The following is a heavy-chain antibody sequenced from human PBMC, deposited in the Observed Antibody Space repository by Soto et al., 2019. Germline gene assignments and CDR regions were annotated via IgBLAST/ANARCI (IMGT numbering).Heavy chain of an antibody. CDR1: GFTLSYHY. V-gene: IGHV3-72*01. J-gene: IGHJ4*02. D-gene: IGHD2-8*02. Sequence: PGGSLSLSCAASGFTLSYHYMDWVRPAPGKGLEWVARSRNKDHSYSREYAASVKGRFTISRDDSKNSLYLQMSSLKAEDTAVYYCVRGHWSFDYWGQGTVVNFAS. CDR2: SRNKDHSYSR. CDR3: VRGHWSFDY.